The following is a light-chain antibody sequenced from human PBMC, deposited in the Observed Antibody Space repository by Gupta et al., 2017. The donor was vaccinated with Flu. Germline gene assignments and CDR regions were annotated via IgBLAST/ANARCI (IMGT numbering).Light chain of an antibody. Sequence: SFELTQPPSVSVSPGQTDSITCSGHELGDEYVCWYQQKPGQSPVLLIYQDAKRPSGIPERFSGSNSGNTATLTISGTQALDEADYYCQAYDSSAVVFGGGTKLTVL. CDR2: QDA. J-gene: IGLJ2*01. CDR1: ELGDEY. CDR3: QAYDSSAVV. V-gene: IGLV3-1*01.